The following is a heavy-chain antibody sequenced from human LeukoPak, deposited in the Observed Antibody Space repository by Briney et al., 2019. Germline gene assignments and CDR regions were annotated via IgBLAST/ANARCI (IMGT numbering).Heavy chain of an antibody. D-gene: IGHD6-13*01. J-gene: IGHJ4*02. Sequence: GGSLRLSCAASGFTFDDYAMHWVRQAPGKGLEWVSGISWNSGSIGYADSVKGRFTISRDNAKNSLYLQMNSLRAEDTALYYCAKDIIPTIAAAGTADYWGQGTLVTVSS. V-gene: IGHV3-9*01. CDR2: ISWNSGSI. CDR1: GFTFDDYA. CDR3: AKDIIPTIAAAGTADY.